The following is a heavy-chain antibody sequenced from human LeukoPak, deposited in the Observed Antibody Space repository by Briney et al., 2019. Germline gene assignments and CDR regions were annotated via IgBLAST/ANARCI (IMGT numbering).Heavy chain of an antibody. CDR3: ARVHTTIIEGYFYYGMDV. CDR1: GGSISSYY. D-gene: IGHD1-1*01. J-gene: IGHJ6*02. V-gene: IGHV4-59*01. Sequence: SETLSLTCTVSGGSISSYYWSWIRQPPGKGLEWIGYIYYSGSTNYNPPLKSRVTISVDTSKNQFSLKLSSVTAADTAVYYCARVHTTIIEGYFYYGMDVWGQGTTVTVSS. CDR2: IYYSGST.